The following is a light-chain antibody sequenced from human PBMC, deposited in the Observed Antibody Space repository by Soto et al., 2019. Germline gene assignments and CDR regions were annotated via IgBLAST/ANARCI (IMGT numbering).Light chain of an antibody. J-gene: IGKJ2*01. CDR1: QSVSSSY. Sequence: EIMLTQSPGTLSLSLGERATLSCRASQSVSSSYLAWYQQKPGQAPRLLIYGASSRATGIPDRFSGSGSGTDFTLTISRLEPEDFAVYYCQQYGSSPNTFGQGTKLEIK. V-gene: IGKV3-20*01. CDR2: GAS. CDR3: QQYGSSPNT.